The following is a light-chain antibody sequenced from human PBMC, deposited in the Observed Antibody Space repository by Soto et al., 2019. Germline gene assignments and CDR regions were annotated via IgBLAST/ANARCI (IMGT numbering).Light chain of an antibody. CDR2: DAS. CDR3: QQRSNCPT. Sequence: EIVLTQSPATLSLSPGERATLSCRASQSVSSYLAWYQQKPGQAPRLLIYDASNRATGIPARFSGSGSGTDFTLTISSLEPDDFAVYYWQQRSNCPTFGPGTKVDIK. CDR1: QSVSSY. J-gene: IGKJ3*01. V-gene: IGKV3-11*01.